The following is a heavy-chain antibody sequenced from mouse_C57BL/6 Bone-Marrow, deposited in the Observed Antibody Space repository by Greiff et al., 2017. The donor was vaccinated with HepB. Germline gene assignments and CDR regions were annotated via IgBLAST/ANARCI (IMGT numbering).Heavy chain of an antibody. V-gene: IGHV14-4*01. CDR2: IDPENGDT. CDR1: GFNFKDDY. CDR3: TRYYGSSWYAY. J-gene: IGHJ3*01. Sequence: EVQLQQSGAELVRPGASVKLSCTASGFNFKDDYMHWVKQRPEQGLEWIGWIDPENGDTEYASKFQGKATITTDTSSNTAYLQRSSLTSEDTAVYYCTRYYGSSWYAYWDRGTLVTVTA. D-gene: IGHD1-1*01.